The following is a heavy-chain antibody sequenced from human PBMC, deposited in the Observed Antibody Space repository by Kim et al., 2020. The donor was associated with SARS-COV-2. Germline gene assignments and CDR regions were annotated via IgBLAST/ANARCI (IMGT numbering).Heavy chain of an antibody. J-gene: IGHJ2*01. V-gene: IGHV4-59*01. CDR1: GGSISSYY. CDR3: AREMEFGRYFDL. D-gene: IGHD3-10*01. Sequence: SETLSITCTVSGGSISSYYWSWIRQPPGKGLEWIGYIYYSGSTNYNPSLKSRVTISVDTSKNQFSLKLSSVTAADTAVYYCAREMEFGRYFDLWGRGTLVTVSS. CDR2: IYYSGST.